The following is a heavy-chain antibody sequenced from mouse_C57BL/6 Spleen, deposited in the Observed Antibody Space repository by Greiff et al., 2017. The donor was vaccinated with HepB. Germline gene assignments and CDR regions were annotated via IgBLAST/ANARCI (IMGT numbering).Heavy chain of an antibody. CDR1: GYTFTSYW. CDR3: ARRGELGPYFDY. V-gene: IGHV1-64*01. D-gene: IGHD4-1*01. Sequence: VQLQQPGAELVKPGASVKLSCKASGYTFTSYWMHWVKQRPGQGLEWIGMIHPNSGSTNYNEKFKSKATLTVDKSSSTAYMQLSSLTSEDSAVYYCARRGELGPYFDYWGQGTTLTVSS. J-gene: IGHJ2*01. CDR2: IHPNSGST.